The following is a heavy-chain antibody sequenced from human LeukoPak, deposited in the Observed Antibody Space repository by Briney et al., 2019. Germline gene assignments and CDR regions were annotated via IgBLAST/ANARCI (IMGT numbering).Heavy chain of an antibody. J-gene: IGHJ6*02. CDR2: IYYTGRT. CDR3: ARGRGNYYYYGMDV. Sequence: SETLSLTCTVSGGSISSSSYYWGWIRQPPGKGLEWIGSIYYTGRTYYNPSLKSRVTISVDTSKNQFSLKLSSVTAADTAVYYCARGRGNYYYYGMDVWGQGTTVTVSS. CDR1: GGSISSSSYY. D-gene: IGHD6-25*01. V-gene: IGHV4-39*01.